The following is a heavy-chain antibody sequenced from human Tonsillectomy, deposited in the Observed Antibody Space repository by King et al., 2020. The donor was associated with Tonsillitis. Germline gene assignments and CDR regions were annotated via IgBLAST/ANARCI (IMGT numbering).Heavy chain of an antibody. CDR3: VKHPFVDTAIFDAFDF. V-gene: IGHV3-64D*06. D-gene: IGHD5-18*01. CDR2: ISDNGGST. CDR1: GFTFSRYA. Sequence: QLVQSGGGLVQPGGSLRLSCSASGFTFSRYAMHWVRQAPGKGLEYVSAISDNGGSTHYADSVKGRFTISRDNYKNTRNLQMSSLRAEDTAVYYCVKHPFVDTAIFDAFDFWGQGTTVTVSS. J-gene: IGHJ3*01.